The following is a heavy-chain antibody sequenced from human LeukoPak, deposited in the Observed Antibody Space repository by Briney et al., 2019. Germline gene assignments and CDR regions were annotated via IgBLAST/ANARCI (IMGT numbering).Heavy chain of an antibody. V-gene: IGHV3-74*01. J-gene: IGHJ1*01. D-gene: IGHD6-19*01. Sequence: PGGSLRLSCAASGFSFSSFSMNWVRQAPGKGLVWVSRINSDGSSTNYADSVKGRFTISRDNAKNTLYLQMNSLRAEDTAVYYCARVPITLAGTKDAKYFQHWGQGTLVTVSS. CDR1: GFSFSSFS. CDR2: INSDGSST. CDR3: ARVPITLAGTKDAKYFQH.